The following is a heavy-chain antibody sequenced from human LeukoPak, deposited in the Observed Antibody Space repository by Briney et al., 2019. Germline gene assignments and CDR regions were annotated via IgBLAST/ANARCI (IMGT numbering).Heavy chain of an antibody. V-gene: IGHV1-18*01. CDR1: GYTFTSYG. J-gene: IGHJ2*01. CDR2: ISAYNGNT. CDR3: ARDRGAYSSSWYGRYFDL. Sequence: ASVKVSCKASGYTFTSYGISWVRQAPGQGLEWMGWISAYNGNTNYAQKLQGRVTMTTDTSASTAYMELRSLRSDDTAVYYCARDRGAYSSSWYGRYFDLWGRGTLVTVSS. D-gene: IGHD6-13*01.